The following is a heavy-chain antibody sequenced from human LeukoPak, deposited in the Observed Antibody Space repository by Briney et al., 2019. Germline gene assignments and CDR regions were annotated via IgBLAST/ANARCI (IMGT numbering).Heavy chain of an antibody. CDR3: ARDFRDAYDSRGYSSH. J-gene: IGHJ4*02. CDR2: IYHSGST. V-gene: IGHV4-4*02. CDR1: GGSISSSNW. Sequence: PSETLSLTCAVSGGSISSSNWWSWVRQPPGKGLEWIGEIYHSGSTNYNPSLKSRVTISVDKSKNQFSLKLSSVTAADTAVYYCARDFRDAYDSRGYSSHGGQGTLVTVSS. D-gene: IGHD3-22*01.